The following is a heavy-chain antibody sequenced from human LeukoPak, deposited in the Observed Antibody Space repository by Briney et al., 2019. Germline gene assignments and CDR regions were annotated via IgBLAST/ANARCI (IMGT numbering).Heavy chain of an antibody. D-gene: IGHD5-18*01. V-gene: IGHV7-4-1*02. CDR3: ASAGGGYSYGYLDAFDI. CDR1: GYTFTSYA. Sequence: ASVKVSCKASGYTFTSYAMNWVRQAPGQGLEWMGWINTNTGNPTYAQGFTGRFVFSLDTSVSTAYLQISSLKAEDTAVYYCASAGGGYSYGYLDAFDIWGQGTMVTVSS. CDR2: INTNTGNP. J-gene: IGHJ3*02.